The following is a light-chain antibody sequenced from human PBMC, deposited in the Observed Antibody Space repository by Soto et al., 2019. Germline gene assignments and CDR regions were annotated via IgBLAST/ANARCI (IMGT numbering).Light chain of an antibody. Sequence: DIVMTQPPDSLAVSLGERATINCKSSQSVLYNSNNKNYLAWYQQKPGQPPKLLIYWASTRESGVPDRFSGSGSGTDFTLTISSLQAEDVAVYYCQQYYSTPRTFGQGTKVEIK. CDR1: QSVLYNSNNKNY. J-gene: IGKJ1*01. CDR3: QQYYSTPRT. CDR2: WAS. V-gene: IGKV4-1*01.